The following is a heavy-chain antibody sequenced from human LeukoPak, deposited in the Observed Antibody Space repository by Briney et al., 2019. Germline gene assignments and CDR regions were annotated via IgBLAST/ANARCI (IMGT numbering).Heavy chain of an antibody. CDR2: ITFSSSTV. Sequence: GGSLRLSCAASGFTFSTYSMNWVRRAPGKGLEWVSYITFSSSTVYYADSVKGRFTISRDNAKNSLYLQMNSLRAEDTAVYYCAREHSDTSGYEIDYFDYWGQGTLVTVSS. D-gene: IGHD3-22*01. CDR3: AREHSDTSGYEIDYFDY. J-gene: IGHJ4*02. V-gene: IGHV3-48*04. CDR1: GFTFSTYS.